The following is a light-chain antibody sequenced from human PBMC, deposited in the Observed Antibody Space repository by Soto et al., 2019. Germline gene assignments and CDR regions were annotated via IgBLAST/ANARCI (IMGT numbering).Light chain of an antibody. CDR2: DAS. V-gene: IGKV1-5*01. Sequence: DIQMTQSPSTLSASVGDRVTVTCRASQSISGWLAWYQQKPGKAPKLLIYDASTLETGVPSRFSGSGSGTEFPLTISSLQPDDFATYYCQQYNNYSTFGQGTKVEIK. CDR3: QQYNNYST. CDR1: QSISGW. J-gene: IGKJ1*01.